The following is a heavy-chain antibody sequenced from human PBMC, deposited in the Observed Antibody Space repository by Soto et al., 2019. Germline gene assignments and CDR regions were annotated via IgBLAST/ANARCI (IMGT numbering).Heavy chain of an antibody. CDR2: IRGSGGGI. CDR3: AKNPALIVVEWCDP. V-gene: IGHV3-23*01. D-gene: IGHD2-15*01. CDR1: GFTFSNYG. J-gene: IGHJ5*02. Sequence: EVQLLESGGGLVQPGGSLRVSCTASGFTFSNYGMSWVRQAPGKGLEWVSSIRGSGGGIYYADSVRGRFTISRDNSKNTLYLQMNDLRVEDTAVYYCAKNPALIVVEWCDPCGPGTLVTVSS.